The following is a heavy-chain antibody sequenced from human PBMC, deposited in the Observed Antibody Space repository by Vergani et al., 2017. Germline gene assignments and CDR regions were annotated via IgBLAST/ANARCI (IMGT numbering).Heavy chain of an antibody. CDR2: IRSDESRR. V-gene: IGHV3-30*02. D-gene: IGHD5-12*01. CDR1: GFTFNSYG. J-gene: IGHJ4*02. CDR3: VRDYRIYSGYDFEVGDY. Sequence: QVQLVESGGGVVQPGGSLRLSCAASGFTFNSYGMHWVRQAPGKGLEWVASIRSDESRRYYGDSMEGPFTISRDNAKNSLYLQMNSLRAEDTAVYYCVRDYRIYSGYDFEVGDYWGQGTLVTVSS.